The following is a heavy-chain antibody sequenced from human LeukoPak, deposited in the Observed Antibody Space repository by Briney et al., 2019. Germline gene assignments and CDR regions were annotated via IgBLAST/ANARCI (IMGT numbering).Heavy chain of an antibody. CDR3: ARGYYYYYMDV. Sequence: SETLSLTCTVSGGSISSYYWSWIRQPPGKGLEWIGYIYYSGSTNYNPSLTSRVTISVDTSKNQFSLKLSSVTAADTAVYYCARGYYYYYMDVWGKGTTVTVSS. J-gene: IGHJ6*03. V-gene: IGHV4-59*01. CDR1: GGSISSYY. CDR2: IYYSGST.